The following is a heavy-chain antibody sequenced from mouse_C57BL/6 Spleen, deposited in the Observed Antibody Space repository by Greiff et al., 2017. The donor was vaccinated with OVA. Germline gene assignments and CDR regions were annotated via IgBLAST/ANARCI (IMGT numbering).Heavy chain of an antibody. D-gene: IGHD1-1*01. CDR1: GFTFSDYG. J-gene: IGHJ4*01. CDR3: ARNPYYYGSSYAMDY. CDR2: ISSGSSTI. Sequence: EVMLVESGGGLVKPGGSLKLSCAASGFTFSDYGMHWVRQAPEKGLEWVAYISSGSSTIYYADTVKGRFTISRDNAKNTLFLQMTSLRSEDTAMYYCARNPYYYGSSYAMDYWGQGTSVTVSS. V-gene: IGHV5-17*01.